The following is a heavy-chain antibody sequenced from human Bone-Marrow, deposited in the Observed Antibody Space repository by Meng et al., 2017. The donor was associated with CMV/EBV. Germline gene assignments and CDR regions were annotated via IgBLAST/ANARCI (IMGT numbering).Heavy chain of an antibody. Sequence: SETLSLPCTVSGGSISSYYWSWIRQPPGKGLEWIGYIYYSGSTNYNPSLKSRVTISVDTSKNQFSLKLSSVTAADTAVYYCARGGVVVVAAPTPEVWGPGHMVHGAS. D-gene: IGHD2-15*01. CDR2: IYYSGST. V-gene: IGHV4-59*01. CDR3: ARGGVVVVAAPTPEV. CDR1: GGSISSYY. J-gene: IGHJ6*01.